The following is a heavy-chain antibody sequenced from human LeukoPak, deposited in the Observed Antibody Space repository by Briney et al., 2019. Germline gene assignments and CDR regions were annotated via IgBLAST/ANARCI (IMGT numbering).Heavy chain of an antibody. CDR1: GFTFSSYE. V-gene: IGHV3-48*03. Sequence: PGGSVRLACAASGFTFSSYEMKWVRQAPGKGREWVSYISSSGSTIYHADSVKGRFPISRDNAKNSLYLQMNSLRAEDTAVYYCARKGCSSTSCYRYYYYGMDVWGKGTTVTVSS. D-gene: IGHD2-2*01. CDR2: ISSSGSTI. CDR3: ARKGCSSTSCYRYYYYGMDV. J-gene: IGHJ6*04.